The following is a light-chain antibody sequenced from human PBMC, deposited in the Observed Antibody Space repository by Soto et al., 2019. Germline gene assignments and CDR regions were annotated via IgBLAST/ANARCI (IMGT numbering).Light chain of an antibody. V-gene: IGLV2-23*03. CDR2: EGS. Sequence: QSVLTQPASVSGSPGQSITISCTGTSSDVGSYNLVSWYQQHPGKAPKLMIYEGSKRPSGVSNRFSGSKSGNAASLTISGHQAEDEADYYCCSYAGSSTFYVFGTGTKLTVL. CDR1: SSDVGSYNL. J-gene: IGLJ1*01. CDR3: CSYAGSSTFYV.